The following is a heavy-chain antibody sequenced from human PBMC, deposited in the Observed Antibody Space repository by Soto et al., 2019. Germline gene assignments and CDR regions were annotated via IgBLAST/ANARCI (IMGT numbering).Heavy chain of an antibody. CDR3: AREEAGTYSIAA. J-gene: IGHJ4*02. CDR2: TYYRSTWYN. D-gene: IGHD4-4*01. Sequence: CVGRDCSNRAAWNYNRQSPSRGLEWLGRTYYRSTWYNDYAVSVRSRISVNPDTSKNQFSLQLNSVTPEDTAVYYCAREEAGTYSIAAGGQGTLVPVSS. CDR1: VGRDCSNRAA. V-gene: IGHV6-1*01.